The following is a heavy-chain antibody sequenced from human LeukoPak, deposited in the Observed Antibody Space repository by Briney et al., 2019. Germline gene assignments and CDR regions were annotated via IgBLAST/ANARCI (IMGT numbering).Heavy chain of an antibody. CDR2: IRYDGSNK. D-gene: IGHD5-24*01. V-gene: IGHV3-30*02. J-gene: IGHJ4*02. CDR1: GFTFSSYG. CDR3: AKIVGEMATVYY. Sequence: GGSLRLSCAASGFTFSSYGMHWVRQAPGKGLEWVAFIRYDGSNKYYADSVKGRFTISRDNSKNTLYLQMNSLRAEDTAVYYCAKIVGEMATVYYWGQGTLVTVSS.